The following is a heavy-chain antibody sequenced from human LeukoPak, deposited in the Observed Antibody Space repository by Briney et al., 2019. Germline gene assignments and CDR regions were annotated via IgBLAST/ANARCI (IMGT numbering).Heavy chain of an antibody. Sequence: GGSLRLSCAASGFTFSSYAMSWVRQAPGKGLEWVSAISGSGGSTYYADSVKGRFTISRDNSKNTLYLQMNSLRAEDTAVYYCAKDYLTAMVKRNDAFDIWGQGTMVTVSS. CDR3: AKDYLTAMVKRNDAFDI. J-gene: IGHJ3*02. CDR2: ISGSGGST. CDR1: GFTFSSYA. V-gene: IGHV3-23*01. D-gene: IGHD5-18*01.